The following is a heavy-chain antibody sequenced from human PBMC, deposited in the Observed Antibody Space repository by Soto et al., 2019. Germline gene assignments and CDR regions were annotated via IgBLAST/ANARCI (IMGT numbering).Heavy chain of an antibody. CDR2: INPLPTMGST. CDR1: GYIFTNYY. CDR3: ARDLAAAAY. J-gene: IGHJ4*02. D-gene: IGHD6-13*01. Sequence: QVQLVQSGAEVKKPGASVKVSCKASGYIFTNYYIHWVRQAPGQGLEWMAIINPLPTMGSTNYAQEFQGRLTVTRDTSTSTVYMELSSLRSDDTAIYYCARDLAAAAYWGQGTLVTVSS. V-gene: IGHV1-46*01.